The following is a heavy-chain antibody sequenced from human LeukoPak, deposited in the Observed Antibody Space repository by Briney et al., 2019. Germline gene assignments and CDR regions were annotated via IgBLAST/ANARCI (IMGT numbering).Heavy chain of an antibody. D-gene: IGHD2-15*01. Sequence: GESLRLSCAASGFTFSTYTINWVRQAPGKGLEWVSSISGAATYIYYADSLQGRFTISRDNTENSLYLQMTSLRAEDTAVYYCARDLRAGYCDGGACYSGLDYWGQGTLVTVSS. CDR1: GFTFSTYT. CDR3: ARDLRAGYCDGGACYSGLDY. V-gene: IGHV3-21*01. J-gene: IGHJ4*02. CDR2: ISGAATYI.